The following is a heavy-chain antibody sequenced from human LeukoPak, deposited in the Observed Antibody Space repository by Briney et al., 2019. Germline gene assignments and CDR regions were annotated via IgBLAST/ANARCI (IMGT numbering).Heavy chain of an antibody. CDR1: GGTFSSYA. CDR3: ARSAVAGTVDY. J-gene: IGHJ4*02. Sequence: ASVKVSCKASGGTFSSYAISWVRQAPGQGLEWMGWISAYNGNTNYAQKLQGRVTMTTDTSTSTAYMELSSLRSEDTAVYYCARSAVAGTVDYWGQGTLVTVSS. CDR2: ISAYNGNT. D-gene: IGHD6-19*01. V-gene: IGHV1-18*01.